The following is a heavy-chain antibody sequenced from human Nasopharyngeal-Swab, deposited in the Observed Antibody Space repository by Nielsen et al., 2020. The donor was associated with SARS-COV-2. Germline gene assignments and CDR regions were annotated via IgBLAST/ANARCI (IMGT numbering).Heavy chain of an antibody. CDR3: TRCGGGCYSGRDY. D-gene: IGHD2-15*01. CDR1: GFNFSDSA. Sequence: GESLKISCAASGFNFSDSAIHWVRQASGKGLEWVGRIRSKGNTYATAYAASVKGRFIIFRDDPTNTAYLQMNSLKTEDTAVYYCTRCGGGCYSGRDYWGQGTLVTVSS. J-gene: IGHJ4*02. V-gene: IGHV3-73*01. CDR2: IRSKGNTYAT.